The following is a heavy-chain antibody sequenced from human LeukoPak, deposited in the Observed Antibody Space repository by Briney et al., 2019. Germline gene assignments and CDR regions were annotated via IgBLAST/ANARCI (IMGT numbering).Heavy chain of an antibody. CDR2: IYPGDSDT. V-gene: IGHV5-51*01. CDR1: GYSFTSYW. Sequence: GESLKISCKGSGYSFTSYWIGWVRQMPGKGLEWMGIIYPGDSDTRYSPSFQGQVTISADKSISTAYLQWSSLKASDTAMYYCARLGVPAATTTFFDYWGQGTLVTVSS. CDR3: ARLGVPAATTTFFDY. J-gene: IGHJ4*02. D-gene: IGHD2-2*01.